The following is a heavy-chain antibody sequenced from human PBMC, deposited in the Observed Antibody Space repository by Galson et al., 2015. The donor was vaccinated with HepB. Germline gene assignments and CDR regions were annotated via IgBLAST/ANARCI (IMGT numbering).Heavy chain of an antibody. D-gene: IGHD5-24*01. J-gene: IGHJ4*02. CDR2: IQPSGNT. CDR3: ASGRDAYKTGH. Sequence: SETLSLTCSVSAGSISSYYWTWIRQPPGKGLEWIGHIQPSGNTYYNPSLKSRVTMSLDTSKNQFSLTLISVTAADTAMYYCASGRDAYKTGHWGRGTLVTVSS. CDR1: AGSISSYY. V-gene: IGHV4-59*01.